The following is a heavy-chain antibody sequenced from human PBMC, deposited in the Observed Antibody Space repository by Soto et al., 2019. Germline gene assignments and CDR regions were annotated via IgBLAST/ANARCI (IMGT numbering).Heavy chain of an antibody. CDR3: ARVHENTIFGVVISVPLDY. J-gene: IGHJ4*02. Sequence: PGGSLRLSCAASGFTLDDYAMHWVRQAPGKGLEWVSGISWNSGSIGYADSVKGRFTISRDNAKNSLYLQMNSLRAEDTAVYYCARVHENTIFGVVISVPLDYWGQGTLVTVSS. V-gene: IGHV3-9*01. CDR1: GFTLDDYA. D-gene: IGHD3-3*01. CDR2: ISWNSGSI.